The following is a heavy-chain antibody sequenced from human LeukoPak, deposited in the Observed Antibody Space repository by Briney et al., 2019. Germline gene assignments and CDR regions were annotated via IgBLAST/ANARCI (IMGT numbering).Heavy chain of an antibody. Sequence: PGGSLRLSCAASGFTFSSYSMNWVRQAPGKGLEWVSSISSSSSYIYYADSVKGRFTISRDNDKNSLYLQMNSLRAEDTAVYYCARDGLDYYDSSGYFNFDYWGQGTLVTVSS. V-gene: IGHV3-21*01. CDR1: GFTFSSYS. D-gene: IGHD3-22*01. J-gene: IGHJ4*02. CDR3: ARDGLDYYDSSGYFNFDY. CDR2: ISSSSSYI.